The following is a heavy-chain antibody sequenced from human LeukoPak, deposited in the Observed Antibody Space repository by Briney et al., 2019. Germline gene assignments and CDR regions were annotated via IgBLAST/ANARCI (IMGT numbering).Heavy chain of an antibody. J-gene: IGHJ4*02. Sequence: ASVKVSCKASGYTFTSYDINWVRQATGQGLEWMGWMNPNSGNTGYAQKFQGRVTITRNTSISTAYMELSSLRSEDTAVYYCARGPQFYYSSSWYGDYWGQGTLVTVSS. CDR1: GYTFTSYD. V-gene: IGHV1-8*01. D-gene: IGHD6-13*01. CDR2: MNPNSGNT. CDR3: ARGPQFYYSSSWYGDY.